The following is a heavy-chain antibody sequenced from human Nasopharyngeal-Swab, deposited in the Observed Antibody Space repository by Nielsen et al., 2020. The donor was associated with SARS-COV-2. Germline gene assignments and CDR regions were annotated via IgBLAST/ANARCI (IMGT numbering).Heavy chain of an antibody. V-gene: IGHV4-34*01. J-gene: IGHJ6*03. CDR3: ARVNNGGGIVPASYSFFMDV. Sequence: SETLSLTCSLNGVSFSGYHWGWIRQSPGKRLEWIGDITRSGNTNYNPALKSRVIMSVATSKYEFSLKLTSVTAADTAIYFCARVNNGGGIVPASYSFFMDVWGKGTSVAVSS. D-gene: IGHD2-2*01. CDR1: GVSFSGYH. CDR2: ITRSGNT.